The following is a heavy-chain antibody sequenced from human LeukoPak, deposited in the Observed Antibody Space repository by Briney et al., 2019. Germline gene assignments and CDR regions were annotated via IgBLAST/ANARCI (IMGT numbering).Heavy chain of an antibody. CDR1: GFTFNSYA. D-gene: IGHD6-13*01. Sequence: GGSLRLSCAASGFTFNSYAMSWVRQAPGKGLEWVSSIRGSGGGTNYGDSVKGRFTISRYNSKNTLYLQMNSLRAEDTAVYYCARELHPAYSSSWYSEGFDPWGQGTLVTVSS. CDR2: IRGSGGGT. V-gene: IGHV3-23*01. J-gene: IGHJ5*02. CDR3: ARELHPAYSSSWYSEGFDP.